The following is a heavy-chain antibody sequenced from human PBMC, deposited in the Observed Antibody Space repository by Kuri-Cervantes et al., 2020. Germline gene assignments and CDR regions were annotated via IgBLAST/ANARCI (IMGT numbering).Heavy chain of an antibody. D-gene: IGHD6-19*01. V-gene: IGHV4-34*01. J-gene: IGHJ1*01. Sequence: GSLRLSCTVYGGSFSSYYWSWIRQPPGKGLEWIGEINHSGSTNYNPSLKSRVTISVDTSKNQFSLKLTSVTAADTAVYYCARPHGSGWYSTKGYQVFHHWGQGTLVTVSS. CDR3: ARPHGSGWYSTKGYQVFHH. CDR1: GGSFSSYY. CDR2: INHSGST.